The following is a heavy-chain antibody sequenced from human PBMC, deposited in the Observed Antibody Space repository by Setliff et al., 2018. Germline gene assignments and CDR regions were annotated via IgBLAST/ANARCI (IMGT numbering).Heavy chain of an antibody. CDR1: GYTFTSYG. J-gene: IGHJ5*02. CDR2: ISAYNGNT. CDR3: ARSNYDILTRHWFDP. Sequence: ASVKVSCKASGYTFTSYGISWVRQAPGQGLEWMGWISAYNGNTNYAQKLQGRVTITADESTSTAYMELSSLRSEDTAVYYCARSNYDILTRHWFDPWGQGTLVPASS. V-gene: IGHV1-18*01. D-gene: IGHD3-9*01.